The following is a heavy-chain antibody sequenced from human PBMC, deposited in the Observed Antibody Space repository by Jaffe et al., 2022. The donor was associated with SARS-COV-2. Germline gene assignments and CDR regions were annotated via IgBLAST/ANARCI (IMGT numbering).Heavy chain of an antibody. D-gene: IGHD6-19*01. Sequence: EVQLVESGGGLVQPGGSLRLSCAASGFTFSDHWMDWVRQAPGKGLECIGRIKTRATNFITQYAASVSGRFTISRDDSKSLVYLQMNSLKTEDTAIYYCTDLGAGPAYWGQGTRVTVSS. CDR2: IKTRATNFIT. CDR3: TDLGAGPAY. CDR1: GFTFSDHW. J-gene: IGHJ4*02. V-gene: IGHV3-72*01.